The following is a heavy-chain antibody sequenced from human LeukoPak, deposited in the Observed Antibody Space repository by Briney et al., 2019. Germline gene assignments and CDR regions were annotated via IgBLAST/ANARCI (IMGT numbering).Heavy chain of an antibody. CDR1: GGTFSSYA. CDR3: ARYPGLWFGGAGFYFDY. J-gene: IGHJ4*02. D-gene: IGHD3-10*01. V-gene: IGHV1-69*06. Sequence: EASVKVSCKASGGTFSSYAISWVRQAPGQGLEWMGGIIPIFGTANYAQKFQGRVTITADKSTSTAYMELSSLRSEDTAVYYCARYPGLWFGGAGFYFDYWGQGTLVTVSS. CDR2: IIPIFGTA.